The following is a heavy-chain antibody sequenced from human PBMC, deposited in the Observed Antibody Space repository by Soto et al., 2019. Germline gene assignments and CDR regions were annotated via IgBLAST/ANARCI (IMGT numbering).Heavy chain of an antibody. J-gene: IGHJ5*02. CDR1: GFTFSSYA. Sequence: QVQLVESGGGVVQPGRSLRLSCAASGFTFSSYAMHWVRQAPGKGLEWVAVISYDGSNKYYADSVKGRFTISRDNSKNTLYLQMNSLRAEDTAVYYCARDSQQWLVRVGWWFDPWGQGTLVTVSS. CDR2: ISYDGSNK. CDR3: ARDSQQWLVRVGWWFDP. D-gene: IGHD6-19*01. V-gene: IGHV3-30-3*01.